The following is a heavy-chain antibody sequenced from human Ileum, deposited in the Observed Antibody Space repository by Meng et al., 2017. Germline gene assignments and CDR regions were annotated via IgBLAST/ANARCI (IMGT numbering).Heavy chain of an antibody. CDR1: GGSFSANY. J-gene: IGHJ4*02. V-gene: IGHV4-34*01. Sequence: QVQLQQWGAGLLKPSETLYLTCVVYGGSFSANYWTWIRQPPGKGLEWIGEINHSGCTNYKPSLKSRVTISVDTSKKQFSLKLTSVTAADTAVYYCASARYDNWGQGTLVTVSS. D-gene: IGHD3-22*01. CDR3: ASARYDN. CDR2: INHSGCT.